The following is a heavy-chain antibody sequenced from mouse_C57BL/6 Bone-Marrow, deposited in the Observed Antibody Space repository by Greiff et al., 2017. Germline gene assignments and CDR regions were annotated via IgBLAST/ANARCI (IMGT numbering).Heavy chain of an antibody. CDR1: GFTFSSYG. D-gene: IGHD1-1*01. J-gene: IGHJ3*01. CDR3: ARHPSYYYGSRPFAY. Sequence: EVQRVESGGDLVKPGGSLKLSCAASGFTFSSYGMSWVRQTPDKRLEWVATISSGGSYTYYPDSVKGRFTISRDNAKNTLYLQMSSLKSEDTAMYYCARHPSYYYGSRPFAYWGQGTLVTVSA. V-gene: IGHV5-6*01. CDR2: ISSGGSYT.